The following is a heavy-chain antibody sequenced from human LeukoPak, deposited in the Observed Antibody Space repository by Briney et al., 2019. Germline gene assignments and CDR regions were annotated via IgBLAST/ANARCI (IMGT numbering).Heavy chain of an antibody. Sequence: SETLSLTCAVSGYSISSGYYWGWIRPPPGKGLEGIGIICHSGSTYYNPSLKSRVTISVDTSKNQFSLKLSSVTAADTAVYYCASRLGYCSGGSCYLGGWFDPWGQGTLVTVSS. D-gene: IGHD2-15*01. CDR3: ASRLGYCSGGSCYLGGWFDP. CDR1: GYSISSGYY. CDR2: ICHSGST. V-gene: IGHV4-38-2*01. J-gene: IGHJ5*02.